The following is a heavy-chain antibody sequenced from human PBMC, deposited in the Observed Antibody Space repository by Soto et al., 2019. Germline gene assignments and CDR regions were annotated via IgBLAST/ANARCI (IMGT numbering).Heavy chain of an antibody. Sequence: QVQLVESGGGVVQPGRSLRLSCAASGFTFSSYGMHWVRQAPGKGLEWVAVIWYDGSNKYYADSVKGRFTISRDNSNNRLYLQMNSLRAEDTAVYYCAANTGMVKWGLVYWGQGTLVTVS. V-gene: IGHV3-33*01. CDR3: AANTGMVKWGLVY. J-gene: IGHJ4*02. CDR2: IWYDGSNK. CDR1: GFTFSSYG. D-gene: IGHD5-18*01.